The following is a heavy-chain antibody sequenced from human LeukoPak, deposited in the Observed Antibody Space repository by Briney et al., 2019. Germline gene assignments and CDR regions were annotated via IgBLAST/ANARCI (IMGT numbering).Heavy chain of an antibody. J-gene: IGHJ4*02. D-gene: IGHD5-18*01. Sequence: LSETLSLTCGVSGGSFGGYYWSWIRQSPGKGLEWIGEKTESGSTNYNPSLKSRVTVSVDASKKQFSLNLRSVTAADTAVYYCARGRSNSYFLGDSWGQGTLVTVSS. CDR3: ARGRSNSYFLGDS. V-gene: IGHV4-34*01. CDR2: KTESGST. CDR1: GGSFGGYY.